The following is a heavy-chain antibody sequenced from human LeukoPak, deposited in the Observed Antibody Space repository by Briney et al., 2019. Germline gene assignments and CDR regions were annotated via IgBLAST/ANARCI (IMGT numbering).Heavy chain of an antibody. D-gene: IGHD6-13*01. V-gene: IGHV4-59*08. Sequence: PSETLSLTCTVSGGSISSYYWSWIRQPPGKGLEWIGYIYYSGSTNYNPSLKSRVTISVDTSKNQLSLKLSSVTAADTAVYYCARVRIAAAGFFDYWGQGTLVTVSS. CDR2: IYYSGST. J-gene: IGHJ4*02. CDR3: ARVRIAAAGFFDY. CDR1: GGSISSYY.